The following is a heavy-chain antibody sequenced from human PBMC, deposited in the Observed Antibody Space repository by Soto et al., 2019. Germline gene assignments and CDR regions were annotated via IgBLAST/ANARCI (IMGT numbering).Heavy chain of an antibody. J-gene: IGHJ4*02. Sequence: QVQLQESGPGLVKPSQTLSLTCTVSGGSISSGDYYWSWIRQPPGKGLEWIGYIYYSGSTYYNPSLKRRFTISVDTSKSQFSLKLSSVTAADTAVYYCARDSGKRCLQPCDYWGQGTLVTVSS. CDR2: IYYSGST. D-gene: IGHD1-26*01. V-gene: IGHV4-30-4*01. CDR3: ARDSGKRCLQPCDY. CDR1: GGSISSGDYY.